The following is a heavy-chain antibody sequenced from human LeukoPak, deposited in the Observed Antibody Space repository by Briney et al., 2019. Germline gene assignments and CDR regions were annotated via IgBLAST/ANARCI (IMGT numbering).Heavy chain of an antibody. CDR3: ARGSTSGYDPLYYYGMDV. V-gene: IGHV1-69*04. CDR1: GGTSSSFA. J-gene: IGHJ6*02. CDR2: FFPILGIA. D-gene: IGHD5-12*01. Sequence: SVKVSCKASGGTSSSFAISWGRQPPGQGLEWMGRFFPILGIANYAQKFQGRVTITADKSTSTAYMELSSLRSEDTAVYYCARGSTSGYDPLYYYGMDVWGQGTTVTVSS.